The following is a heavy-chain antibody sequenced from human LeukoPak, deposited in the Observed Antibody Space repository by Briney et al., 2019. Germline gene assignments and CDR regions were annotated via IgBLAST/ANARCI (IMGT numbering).Heavy chain of an antibody. D-gene: IGHD6-13*01. V-gene: IGHV3-30*02. CDR2: IRYDGSNK. J-gene: IGHJ6*02. CDR1: GFTFSSYG. Sequence: GGSLRLSCAASGFTFSSYGMHWVRQAPGKGLEWVAFIRYDGSNKYYADSVKGRFTISRDNSKNTLYLQMNSLRAEDTAVYYCAKQGAADGNYYWGLDVWAQGPTVPVSS. CDR3: AKQGAADGNYYWGLDV.